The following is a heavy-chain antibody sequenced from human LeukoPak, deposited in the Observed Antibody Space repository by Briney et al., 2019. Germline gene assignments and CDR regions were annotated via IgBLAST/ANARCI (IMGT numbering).Heavy chain of an antibody. CDR3: ARDPTHGDYEFKARTFDY. CDR2: ISSSGSTI. D-gene: IGHD4-17*01. Sequence: PGGSLRLSCAASGFTFSSYEMNWVRQAPGKGLEWVSYISSSGSTIYYADSVKGRFTISRDNAKNSLYLQMNSLRAEDTAVYYCARDPTHGDYEFKARTFDYWGQGTLVTVSS. CDR1: GFTFSSYE. V-gene: IGHV3-48*03. J-gene: IGHJ4*02.